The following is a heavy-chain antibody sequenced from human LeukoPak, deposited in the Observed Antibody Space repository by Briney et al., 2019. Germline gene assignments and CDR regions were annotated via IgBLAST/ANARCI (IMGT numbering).Heavy chain of an antibody. CDR2: IYYSGST. D-gene: IGHD2-15*01. CDR1: GGSISSSSYY. V-gene: IGHV4-39*07. Sequence: ASETLSLTCTVSGGSISSSSYYWGWIRQPPGKGLEWIGSIYYSGSTYYNPSLKSRVTISVDTSKNQFSLKLSSVTAADTALYYCARDSSLAFFDYWGQGTLVTVSS. CDR3: ARDSSLAFFDY. J-gene: IGHJ4*02.